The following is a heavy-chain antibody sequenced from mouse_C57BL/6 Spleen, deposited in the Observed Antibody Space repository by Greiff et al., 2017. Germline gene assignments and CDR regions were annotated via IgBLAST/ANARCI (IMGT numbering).Heavy chain of an antibody. CDR1: GYTFTSYW. J-gene: IGHJ1*03. V-gene: IGHV1-74*01. D-gene: IGHD1-1*01. CDR2: IHPSDSDT. Sequence: QVHVKQPGAELVKPGASVKVSCKASGYTFTSYWMHWVKQRPGQGLEWIGRIHPSDSDTNYNQKFKGKATLTVDKSSSTAYLQLSSLTSEDSAVYDCARSYYGSSQPRWYFDVWGTGTTVTVSS. CDR3: ARSYYGSSQPRWYFDV.